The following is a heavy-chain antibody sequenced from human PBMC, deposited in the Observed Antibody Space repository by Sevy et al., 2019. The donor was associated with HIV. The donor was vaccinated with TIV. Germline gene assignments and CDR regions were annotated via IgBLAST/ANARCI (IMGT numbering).Heavy chain of an antibody. D-gene: IGHD3-9*01. V-gene: IGHV4-31*03. J-gene: IGHJ5*02. CDR2: IYNSGNT. CDR1: GGSISSGGYY. Sequence: SETLSLTCTVSGGSISSGGYYWSWIRQHPGKGLEWSGYIYNSGNTYYNPSLKSRVTISVDTSKNQFSLKLSSVTAADTAVYYCARAPGDEDVILTGYYGVDPWGQGTLVTVSS. CDR3: ARAPGDEDVILTGYYGVDP.